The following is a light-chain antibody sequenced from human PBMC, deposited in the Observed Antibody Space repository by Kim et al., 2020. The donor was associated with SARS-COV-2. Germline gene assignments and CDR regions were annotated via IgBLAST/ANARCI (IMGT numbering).Light chain of an antibody. J-gene: IGKJ5*01. Sequence: SLSPGESATLSCRASQSVRSDLAWYQQKPGQAPRLLMYDASTRATGIPARFSGSGSGTDFTLTISTLEPEDSAAYYCQQRITWPIAFGQGTRRRLN. CDR3: QQRITWPIA. V-gene: IGKV3-11*01. CDR2: DAS. CDR1: QSVRSD.